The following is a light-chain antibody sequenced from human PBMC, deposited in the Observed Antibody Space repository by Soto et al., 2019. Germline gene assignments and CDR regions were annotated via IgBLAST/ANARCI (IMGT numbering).Light chain of an antibody. J-gene: IGLJ1*01. CDR1: SSDVGRYNY. Sequence: QSALAQPPSVYGSPAQSITISCTGTSSDVGRYNYVSWYQQHPGKAPKLTIYDVSSRPSGVSSRFSGSKSGNTASLTISGLQAEDEADYYCGSFTSSSTYVFGSGTKVTVL. CDR2: DVS. CDR3: GSFTSSSTYV. V-gene: IGLV2-14*03.